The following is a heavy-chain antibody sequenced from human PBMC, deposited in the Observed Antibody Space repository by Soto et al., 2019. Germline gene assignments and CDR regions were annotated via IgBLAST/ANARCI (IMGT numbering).Heavy chain of an antibody. CDR3: AILNWCGESRLQRGAVDI. CDR2: ISGSGGST. CDR1: GFTFSSYA. V-gene: IGHV3-23*01. J-gene: IGHJ3*02. D-gene: IGHD3-10*01. Sequence: EVQLLESGGGLVQPGGSLRLSCAASGFTFSSYAMSWVRQAPGKGLEWVSAISGSGGSTYYADSVKGRFTISRDNSKNTLDLQMNSLRAEYTAVYYWAILNWCGESRLQRGAVDIWGQGTIVTVSS.